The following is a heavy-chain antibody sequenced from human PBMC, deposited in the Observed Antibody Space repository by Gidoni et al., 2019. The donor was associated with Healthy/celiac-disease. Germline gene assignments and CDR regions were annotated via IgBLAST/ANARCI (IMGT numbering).Heavy chain of an antibody. CDR3: ARDKISYYYDSSGYVDY. CDR2: ISAYNGNT. CDR1: GYTFTSYG. J-gene: IGHJ4*02. Sequence: QVQLVQSGAEVKKPGASVKVSCKASGYTFTSYGISWVRQAPGQGLEWMGWISAYNGNTNYAQKLQGRVTMTTDTSTSTAYMELRSLRSDDTAVYYCARDKISYYYDSSGYVDYWGQGTLVTVSS. V-gene: IGHV1-18*01. D-gene: IGHD3-22*01.